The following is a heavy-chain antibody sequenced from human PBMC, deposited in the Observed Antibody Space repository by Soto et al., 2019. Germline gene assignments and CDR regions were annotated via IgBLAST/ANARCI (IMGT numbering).Heavy chain of an antibody. CDR3: TRAGASDWNYVSTSS. Sequence: QLVQSGAEVKKPGASVKVSCKASGYTFTTSGFNWVRQAPGQGLEWMGWISAKSGNTNYAQKLQGRVTMTTDTSTRTVYMELKSLTSDDTSIYYCTRAGASDWNYVSTSSWGQGTLVTVSS. V-gene: IGHV1-18*04. J-gene: IGHJ4*02. D-gene: IGHD1-7*01. CDR1: GYTFTTSG. CDR2: ISAKSGNT.